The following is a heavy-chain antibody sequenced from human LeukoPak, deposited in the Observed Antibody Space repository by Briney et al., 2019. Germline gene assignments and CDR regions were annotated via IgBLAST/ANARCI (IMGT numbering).Heavy chain of an antibody. V-gene: IGHV3-21*01. CDR3: ARDSFSSGWYLGAFDI. J-gene: IGHJ3*02. D-gene: IGHD6-19*01. CDR2: ISSSSSYI. Sequence: GGSLRLSCAASGFTFSSYSMNWVRQAPGKGLEWVSSISSSSSYIYYADSVKGRFTISRDNAKNSLYLQMNSLRAEGTAVYYCARDSFSSGWYLGAFDIWGQGTMVTVSS. CDR1: GFTFSSYS.